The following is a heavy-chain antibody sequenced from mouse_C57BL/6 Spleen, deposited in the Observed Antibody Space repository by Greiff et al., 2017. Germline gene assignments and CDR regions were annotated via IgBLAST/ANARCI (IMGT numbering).Heavy chain of an antibody. V-gene: IGHV1-50*01. Sequence: QVQLKESGTVLARPGASVKMSCKTSGYTFTSYWMQWVKQRPGQGLEWIGEIDPSDSYTNYNQKFKGKATLTVDTSSSTAYMQLSSLTSEDSAVYYCARGDIRLRVGYFDVWGTGTTVTVSS. D-gene: IGHD1-1*01. J-gene: IGHJ1*03. CDR3: ARGDIRLRVGYFDV. CDR1: GYTFTSYW. CDR2: IDPSDSYT.